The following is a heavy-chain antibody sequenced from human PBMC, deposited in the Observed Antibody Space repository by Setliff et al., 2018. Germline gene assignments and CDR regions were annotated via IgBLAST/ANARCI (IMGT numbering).Heavy chain of an antibody. CDR3: AREAPGYAFDI. V-gene: IGHV4-30-4*08. J-gene: IGHJ3*02. CDR2: IYYSGST. D-gene: IGHD1-1*01. CDR1: GGSISSGDYY. Sequence: SETLSLTCTVSGGSISSGDYYWSWIRQPPGKGLEWIGYIYYSGSTYYNPSLKSRVTTSVDTSKNQFSLKLSSVTAADTAVYYCAREAPGYAFDIWGQGTMVTVSS.